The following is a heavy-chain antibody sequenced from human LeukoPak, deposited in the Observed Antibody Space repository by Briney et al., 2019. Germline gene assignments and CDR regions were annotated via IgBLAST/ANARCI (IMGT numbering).Heavy chain of an antibody. J-gene: IGHJ4*02. Sequence: GGSLRLSCAASGFTFSTFWMSWVRQAPGKGLEWVSGISWNSDSKHYADSVKGRFTISRDNAKNSLFLQMNSLRPEDTAVYYCAKDFSSGYYYFDYWGQGTLVTVSS. CDR2: ISWNSDSK. V-gene: IGHV3-9*01. CDR1: GFTFSTFW. CDR3: AKDFSSGYYYFDY. D-gene: IGHD3-22*01.